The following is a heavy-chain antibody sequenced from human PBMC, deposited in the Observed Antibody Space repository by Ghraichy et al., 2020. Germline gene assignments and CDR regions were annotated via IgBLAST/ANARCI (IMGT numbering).Heavy chain of an antibody. D-gene: IGHD6-19*01. CDR1: GGSISSSSYY. V-gene: IGHV4-39*01. Sequence: SETLSLTCTVSGGSISSSSYYWGWIRQPPGKGLEWIGSIYYSGSTYYNPSLKSRVTISVDTSKNQFSLKLSSVTAADTAVYYCARGARYSSGSRIDYWGQGTLVTVSS. J-gene: IGHJ4*02. CDR3: ARGARYSSGSRIDY. CDR2: IYYSGST.